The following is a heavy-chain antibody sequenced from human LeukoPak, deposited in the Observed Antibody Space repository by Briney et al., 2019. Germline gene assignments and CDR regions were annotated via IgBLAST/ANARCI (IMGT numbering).Heavy chain of an antibody. CDR3: ARQFYGDYYFDY. Sequence: PSETLSLTCTVSGGSIRSYYWSWIRQPPGKGLEWIGYIYYSGSTNYNPSLKSRVTISVDTSKNQFSLKLSSVTAADTAVYYCARQFYGDYYFDYWGQGTLVTVSS. CDR2: IYYSGST. D-gene: IGHD4-17*01. V-gene: IGHV4-59*08. CDR1: GGSIRSYY. J-gene: IGHJ4*02.